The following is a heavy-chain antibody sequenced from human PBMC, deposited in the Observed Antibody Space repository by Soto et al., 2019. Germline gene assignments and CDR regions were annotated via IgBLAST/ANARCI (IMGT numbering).Heavy chain of an antibody. V-gene: IGHV4-30-2*01. Sequence: SETLSLTCAVSDGSISSGGYSWSWIRQPPGKGLEWIGYIYHSGSTYYNPSLKSRVTISVDRSKNQFSLKLSSVTAADTAVYYCASGGDYNYYYGMDVWGQGTTVTVSS. J-gene: IGHJ6*02. CDR2: IYHSGST. D-gene: IGHD4-17*01. CDR3: ASGGDYNYYYGMDV. CDR1: DGSISSGGYS.